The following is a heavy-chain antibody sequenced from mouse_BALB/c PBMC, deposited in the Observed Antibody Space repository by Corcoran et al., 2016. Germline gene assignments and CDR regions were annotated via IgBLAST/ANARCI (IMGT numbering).Heavy chain of an antibody. CDR3: AREPSAMDY. CDR1: GYTFTNYG. V-gene: IGHV9-3-1*01. CDR2: INTYTGEP. J-gene: IGHJ4*01. Sequence: QIQLVQSGPELKKPGETVKIPCKASGYTFTNYGMNWVKQAPGKGLKWMGWINTYTGEPTYADDFKGRFAFSLENSASTAYLQINNLKNEDTATYFCAREPSAMDYWGQGNSVTVSS.